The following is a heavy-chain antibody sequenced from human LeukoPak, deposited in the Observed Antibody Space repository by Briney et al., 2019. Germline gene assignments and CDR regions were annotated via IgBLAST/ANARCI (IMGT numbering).Heavy chain of an antibody. V-gene: IGHV4-61*08. Sequence: SETLSLTCTVSRGSVSSGDYYRTWIRQPPGKGLEWIGYISYSGSTNYNPSLKSRVTISVDTSKNQFSLKLSSVTAADTAVYYCARERRDWGQGTLVTVSS. CDR3: ARERRD. CDR1: RGSVSSGDYY. J-gene: IGHJ4*02. CDR2: ISYSGST.